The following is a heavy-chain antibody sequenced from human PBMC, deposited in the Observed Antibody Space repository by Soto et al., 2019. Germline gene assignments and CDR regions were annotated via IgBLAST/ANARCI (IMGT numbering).Heavy chain of an antibody. CDR2: ITKTGRST. V-gene: IGHV3-23*01. CDR3: TKDAEAYDFAFDK. D-gene: IGHD3-3*01. CDR1: GFSFSNYG. J-gene: IGHJ3*02. Sequence: GGSLRLSCSTSGFSFSNYGMNSVRHAPGKGLEWVSGITKTGRSTFIADSVRGRFTISRDNLKNIMYLQMNSLRVDDTALYYCTKDAEAYDFAFDKWGQGTMVTVSS.